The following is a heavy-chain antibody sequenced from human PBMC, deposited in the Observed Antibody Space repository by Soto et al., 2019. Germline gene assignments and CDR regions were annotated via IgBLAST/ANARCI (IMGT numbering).Heavy chain of an antibody. CDR2: ISGSGGST. V-gene: IGHV3-23*01. Sequence: EVQLLESGGGLVQPGGSLRLSCAASGFTFSSYAMSWVRQAPGKGLEWVSAISGSGGSTYYADSVKGRFTISRDNSKNTLYLQMNSLRAEDTGVYYCAKHPTERRGYCSGGSCYSRFYYFDYWGQGTLVTVSS. J-gene: IGHJ4*02. CDR3: AKHPTERRGYCSGGSCYSRFYYFDY. CDR1: GFTFSSYA. D-gene: IGHD2-15*01.